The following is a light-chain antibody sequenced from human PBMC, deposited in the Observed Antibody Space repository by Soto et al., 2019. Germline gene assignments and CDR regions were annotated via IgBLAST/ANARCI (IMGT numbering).Light chain of an antibody. V-gene: IGKV3D-20*02. CDR2: DAS. CDR1: QSVSSSY. CDR3: QQRSNWIT. J-gene: IGKJ1*01. Sequence: EIVLTQSPGTLSLSPGERATLSCRASQSVSSSYLAWYQQKPGQAPRLLIYDASYRATGIPARFSGSGSVTDFTLTISSLEPEDFAVYYCQQRSNWITFGHVTKGDIK.